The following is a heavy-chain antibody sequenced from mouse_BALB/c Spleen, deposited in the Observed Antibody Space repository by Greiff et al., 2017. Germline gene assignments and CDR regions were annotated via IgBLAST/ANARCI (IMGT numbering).Heavy chain of an antibody. J-gene: IGHJ2*01. CDR2: VNPSSGYT. CDR3: ARGAYYYGRDYFDY. CDR1: GYTFTSYT. V-gene: IGHV1-4*02. D-gene: IGHD1-1*01. Sequence: LQESAAELARPGASVKMSCKASGYTFTSYTMHWVKQRPGQGLEWIGYVNPSSGYTEYNQKFKDKTTLTADKSSSTAYMQLSSLTSEDSAVYYCARGAYYYGRDYFDYWGQGTTLTVSS.